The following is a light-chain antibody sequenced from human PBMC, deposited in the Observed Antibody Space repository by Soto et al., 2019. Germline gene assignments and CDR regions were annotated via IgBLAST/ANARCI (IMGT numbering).Light chain of an antibody. CDR1: QDISNY. CDR2: DAS. J-gene: IGKJ4*01. V-gene: IGKV1-33*01. CDR3: QQYDNLPPLT. Sequence: DIQMTQSPSSLSASVGDRVTITCQASQDISNYLNWCQQKPGKAPKLLIYDASNLGTGAPSSFSGSESGTDFTFTISSLQPEDIPTYYCQQYDNLPPLTFGGGTKVDIK.